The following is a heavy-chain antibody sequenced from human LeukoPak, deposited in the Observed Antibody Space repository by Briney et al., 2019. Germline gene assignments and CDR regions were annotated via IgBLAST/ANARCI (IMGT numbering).Heavy chain of an antibody. CDR1: GFTFSGYG. J-gene: IGHJ6*02. CDR2: ISYDGSSK. V-gene: IGHV3-30*18. CDR3: AKAVPEYQTGYYYYGMDV. D-gene: IGHD2-2*01. Sequence: GGSLRLSCAASGFTFSGYGMHWVRQAPGKGLEWVAVISYDGSSKYYGDSVKGRFTISRDNSKNTLYLQMNSLRAEDTAVYYCAKAVPEYQTGYYYYGMDVWGQGTTVTVSS.